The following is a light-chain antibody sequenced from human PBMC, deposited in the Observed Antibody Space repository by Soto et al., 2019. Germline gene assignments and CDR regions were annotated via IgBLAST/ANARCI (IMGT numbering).Light chain of an antibody. J-gene: IGKJ2*01. Sequence: DIVLTQSXATLSVSPGDRVTLSCRASESLFGFLAWYQQKPGQAPRLLMYGVSTRATGIPARFXXXXXXXXXXXXISSLQSEDSAFYFCQSYNDWPFASGLGTRLEI. CDR1: ESLFGF. CDR2: GVS. V-gene: IGKV3-15*01. CDR3: QSYNDWPFA.